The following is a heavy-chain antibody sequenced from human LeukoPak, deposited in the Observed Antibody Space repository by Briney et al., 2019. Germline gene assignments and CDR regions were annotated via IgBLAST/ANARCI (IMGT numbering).Heavy chain of an antibody. CDR2: INHSGST. V-gene: IGHV4-34*01. J-gene: IGHJ4*02. D-gene: IGHD5-12*01. CDR1: GGSFSGYY. CDR3: ARADGGPSGYDRYFDY. Sequence: PSETLSLTCAVYGGSFSGYYWSWIRPPPGKGLEWIGEINHSGSTNYNPSLKSRVTISVDTSKNQFSLKLSSVTAADTAVYYCARADGGPSGYDRYFDYWGQGTLVTVSS.